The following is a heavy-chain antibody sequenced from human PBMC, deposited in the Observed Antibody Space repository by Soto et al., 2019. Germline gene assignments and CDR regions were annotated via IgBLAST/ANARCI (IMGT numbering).Heavy chain of an antibody. CDR2: ISSSSSYI. D-gene: IGHD3-9*01. CDR1: GVTCSSYS. J-gene: IGHJ5*02. Sequence: PGGSLRLSFAASGVTCSSYSMNWVRQAPGKGLEWVSSISSSSSYIYYADSVKGRFTISRDNAKNSLYLQMNSLRAEDTAVYYCARVWDSAILTGYYRRIPNWFDPWGQGTLVTVSS. CDR3: ARVWDSAILTGYYRRIPNWFDP. V-gene: IGHV3-21*01.